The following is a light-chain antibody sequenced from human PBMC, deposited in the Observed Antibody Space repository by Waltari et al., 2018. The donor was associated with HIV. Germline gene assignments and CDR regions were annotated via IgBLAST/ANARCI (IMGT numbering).Light chain of an antibody. V-gene: IGLV1-51*01. CDR1: SSHIGKNS. CDR2: GSR. CDR3: GKWDGSLSVGHVL. Sequence: QSVLTQPPSVSAAPGQQVTIPSSGRSSHIGKNSVSWYQNLPGTAPKRLIYGSRGRPSGISGQFSGSKSGTSATVVSTGLQTGDEGDYCCGKWDGSLSVGHVLFGGGTTLT. J-gene: IGLJ2*01.